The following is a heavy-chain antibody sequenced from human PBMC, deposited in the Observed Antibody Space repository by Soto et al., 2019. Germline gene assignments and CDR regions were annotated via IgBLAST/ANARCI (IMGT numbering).Heavy chain of an antibody. CDR3: ATDLVVVPAALSYAFDI. CDR1: GFTFSSYG. CDR2: IWYDGSNK. V-gene: IGHV3-33*01. Sequence: QVQLVESGGGVVQPGRSLRLSCAASGFTFSSYGMHWVRQAPGKGLEWVAVIWYDGSNKYYADSVKGRFTISRDNSKNTLYLQMNSLRAEDTAVYYCATDLVVVPAALSYAFDIWGQGTMVTVSS. J-gene: IGHJ3*02. D-gene: IGHD2-2*01.